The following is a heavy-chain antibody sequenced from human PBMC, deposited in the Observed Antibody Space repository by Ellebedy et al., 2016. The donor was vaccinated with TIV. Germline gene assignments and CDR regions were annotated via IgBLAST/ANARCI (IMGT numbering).Heavy chain of an antibody. CDR2: FSDSGYT. D-gene: IGHD1-26*01. J-gene: IGHJ4*02. CDR3: ARCAEWEPTGSFYYFNY. V-gene: IGHV4-59*01. CDR1: GGSIGDYY. Sequence: SETLSLTCTVSGGSIGDYYWSWIRQPPGKGLEWIGYFSDSGYTNYNPSLERRVTMSVDTSKNQFSLNLRSVTAADTAVYYCARCAEWEPTGSFYYFNYWGLGTLVTVSS.